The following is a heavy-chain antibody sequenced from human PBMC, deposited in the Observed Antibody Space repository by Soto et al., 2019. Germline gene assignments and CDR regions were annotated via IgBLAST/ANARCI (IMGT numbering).Heavy chain of an antibody. J-gene: IGHJ3*02. CDR3: ARLIPRYVDFWYDAFDI. CDR1: SGSISSSSYY. Sequence: SSETLSLTCTVSSGSISSSSYYWGWIRQPPGKGLEWIGSIYYSGSTYYNPSLKSRVTISVDTSKNQFSLKLSSVTAADTAVYYCARLIPRYVDFWYDAFDIWGQGTMVTVSS. CDR2: IYYSGST. D-gene: IGHD3-3*01. V-gene: IGHV4-39*01.